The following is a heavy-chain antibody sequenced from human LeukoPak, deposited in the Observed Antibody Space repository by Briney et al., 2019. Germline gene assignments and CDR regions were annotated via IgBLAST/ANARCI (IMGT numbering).Heavy chain of an antibody. D-gene: IGHD2-2*01. CDR1: GGTFSSYA. Sequence: SVKVSCKASGGTFSSYAISWVRQAPGQGLEWMGGIIPIFGTANYAQKFQGRVTITADESTSTAYMELSSLRSEDTAVYYCARTIVVVPAAQYYFDYWGQGTLVTVSS. V-gene: IGHV1-69*01. J-gene: IGHJ4*02. CDR2: IIPIFGTA. CDR3: ARTIVVVPAAQYYFDY.